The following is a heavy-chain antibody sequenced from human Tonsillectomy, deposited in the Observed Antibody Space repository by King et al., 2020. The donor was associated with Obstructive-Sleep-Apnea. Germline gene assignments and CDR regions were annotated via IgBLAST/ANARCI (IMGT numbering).Heavy chain of an antibody. CDR1: GGSISSYY. J-gene: IGHJ4*02. V-gene: IGHV4-59*01. Sequence: QLQESGPGLVKPSETLSLTCTVSGGSISSYYWSWIRQPPGKGLVWIGDIYYSGRTNYKPSHKGRVTISVDTSKNQFSLKLSSVTAADTAVYYCAGALAHYGDYVWGTFDYWGQGTLVTVSS. CDR3: AGALAHYGDYVWGTFDY. D-gene: IGHD4-17*01. CDR2: IYYSGRT.